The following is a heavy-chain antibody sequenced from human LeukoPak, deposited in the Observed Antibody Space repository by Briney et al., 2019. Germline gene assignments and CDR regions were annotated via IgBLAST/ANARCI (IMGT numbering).Heavy chain of an antibody. CDR3: AKTFPEYTLWAFDI. D-gene: IGHD1-14*01. V-gene: IGHV3-30*18. CDR1: GFTLSSHG. J-gene: IGHJ3*02. CDR2: ISYDGSNN. Sequence: GGSLRLFCAASGFTLSSHGMHWVRPAPGEGLEWVAVISYDGSNNYYEDSVKGLFTISRDNCKNPLYLQMNRVRAVDTGVFFCAKTFPEYTLWAFDIWGRGTMVTVSS.